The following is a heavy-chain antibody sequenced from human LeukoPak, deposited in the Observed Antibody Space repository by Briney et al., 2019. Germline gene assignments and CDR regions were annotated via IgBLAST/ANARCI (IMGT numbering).Heavy chain of an antibody. Sequence: GASVKVSCKAAGYTFSGYYMHWVRQAPGQGLEWMGWINPNSGGTNYAQKFQGRVTMTRDTSISTAYMELSRLRSDDTAVYYCARLPRGYSGLGGWFDPWGQGTLVTVSS. CDR3: ARLPRGYSGLGGWFDP. D-gene: IGHD5-12*01. J-gene: IGHJ5*02. CDR2: INPNSGGT. V-gene: IGHV1-2*02. CDR1: GYTFSGYY.